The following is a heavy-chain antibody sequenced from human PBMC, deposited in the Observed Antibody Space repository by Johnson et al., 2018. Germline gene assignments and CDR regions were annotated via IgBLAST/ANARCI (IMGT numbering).Heavy chain of an antibody. V-gene: IGHV5-51*03. Sequence: VQLVQSGTEVKKXGESXKIXCKGSGYSFTSYWIGWVRQMPGKGLEWMGIIYPGDFDTRYSPSFQGQVTISVDKSISTAYLQWSSLKASDTAMYYCARLIVGTTYDYYYYMDVWGKGTTVTVSS. CDR3: ARLIVGTTYDYYYYMDV. J-gene: IGHJ6*03. CDR1: GYSFTSYW. D-gene: IGHD1-26*01. CDR2: IYPGDFDT.